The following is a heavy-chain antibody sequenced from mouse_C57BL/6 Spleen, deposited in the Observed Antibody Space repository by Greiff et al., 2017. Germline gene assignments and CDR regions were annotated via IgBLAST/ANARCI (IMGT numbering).Heavy chain of an antibody. CDR1: GYAFTNYL. Sequence: VQLQQSGAELVRPGTSVKVSCKASGYAFTNYLIEWVKQRPGQGLEWIGVINPGSGGTNYNEKFKGKATLTADKSSSTAYMQRSSLTSEDSAVYFCARVYYYGSSYWGQGTSVTVSS. CDR2: INPGSGGT. V-gene: IGHV1-54*01. D-gene: IGHD1-1*01. J-gene: IGHJ4*01. CDR3: ARVYYYGSSY.